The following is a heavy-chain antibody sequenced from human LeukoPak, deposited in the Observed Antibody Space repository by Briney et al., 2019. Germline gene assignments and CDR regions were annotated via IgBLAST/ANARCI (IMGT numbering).Heavy chain of an antibody. Sequence: GGSLRLSCAASGFTFSHYWMHWVRQAPGKGLVWVSRIESDGGRTDYADSLKGRFTISRDNAKNTLYLQMNSLRAEDTAVYYCARGSGYGLFDVWGQGTMVTVSS. CDR3: ARGSGYGLFDV. D-gene: IGHD3-22*01. V-gene: IGHV3-74*01. CDR2: IESDGGRT. CDR1: GFTFSHYW. J-gene: IGHJ3*01.